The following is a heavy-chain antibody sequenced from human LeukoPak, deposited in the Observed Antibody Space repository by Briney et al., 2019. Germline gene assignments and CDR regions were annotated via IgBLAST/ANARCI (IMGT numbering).Heavy chain of an antibody. V-gene: IGHV4-39*01. Sequence: SETLSLTCTVSGGSISSSSYYWGWIRQPPGTGLEWIGSIYYSGSTYYNPSLNSRVTISVDTSKNQFSLKLSSVTAADTAVYYCARQTGSGLFILPGGQGTLVTVSS. CDR1: GGSISSSSYY. CDR2: IYYSGST. CDR3: ARQTGSGLFILP. D-gene: IGHD3/OR15-3a*01. J-gene: IGHJ4*02.